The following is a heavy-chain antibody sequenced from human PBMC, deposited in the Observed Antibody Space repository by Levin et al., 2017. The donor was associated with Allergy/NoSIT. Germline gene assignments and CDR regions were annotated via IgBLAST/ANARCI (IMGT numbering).Heavy chain of an antibody. CDR2: IRNKAHGGTT. D-gene: IGHD3-16*02. Sequence: SGESLKISCTGSGFTFGDYAMSWVRQAPGKGLEWVGFIRNKAHGGTTEYAASVKGRLTISRDDSKSIAYLQINSLKTEDTAVYFCARGGPPNYDYNWGSYRDGYFDCWGQGTLVTVSS. CDR3: ARGGPPNYDYNWGSYRDGYFDC. CDR1: GFTFGDYA. V-gene: IGHV3-49*04. J-gene: IGHJ4*02.